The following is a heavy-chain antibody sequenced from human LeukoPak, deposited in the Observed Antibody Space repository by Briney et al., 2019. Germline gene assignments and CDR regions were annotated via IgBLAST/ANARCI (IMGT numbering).Heavy chain of an antibody. Sequence: ASVKVSCKASGYTFSSYDINWVRQATGQGLEWMAWMNPNSGSTGYTQKFQGRVTFTRNASISTAYMELSSLRSDDTAVYYCARGPITSGARYFDYWGQGTLVTVSS. D-gene: IGHD6-19*01. J-gene: IGHJ4*02. CDR2: MNPNSGST. CDR1: GYTFSSYD. V-gene: IGHV1-8*03. CDR3: ARGPITSGARYFDY.